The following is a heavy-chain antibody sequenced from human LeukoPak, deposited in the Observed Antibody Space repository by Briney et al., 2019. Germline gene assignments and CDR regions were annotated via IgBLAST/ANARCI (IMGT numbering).Heavy chain of an antibody. CDR2: IKQDGSEK. D-gene: IGHD3-22*01. Sequence: PGGSLRLSCAASGFTFSNYWMTWVRQAPGKGLEWVANIKQDGSEKYYVDSVKGRFTISRDNAKNSLYLQMNSLRAEDTAVYYCALPRYDSSGYYGWGQGTLVTVSS. V-gene: IGHV3-7*01. J-gene: IGHJ4*02. CDR3: ALPRYDSSGYYG. CDR1: GFTFSNYW.